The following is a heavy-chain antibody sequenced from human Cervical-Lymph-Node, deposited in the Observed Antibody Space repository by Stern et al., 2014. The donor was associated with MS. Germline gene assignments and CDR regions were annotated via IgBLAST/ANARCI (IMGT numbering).Heavy chain of an antibody. CDR3: ATPSTVTVGGMDV. V-gene: IGHV1-69*01. Sequence: MQLVESGAEVKKPGSSVKVSCKASGGTFSTQAINRVRQAPGQGLEWVGGIIPIFGTPNYAHQVQDRVTITTDESTSTAYMDLSSLRSEDTAVYYCATPSTVTVGGMDVWGQGTTVTVSS. CDR2: IIPIFGTP. J-gene: IGHJ6*02. D-gene: IGHD4-17*01. CDR1: GGTFSTQA.